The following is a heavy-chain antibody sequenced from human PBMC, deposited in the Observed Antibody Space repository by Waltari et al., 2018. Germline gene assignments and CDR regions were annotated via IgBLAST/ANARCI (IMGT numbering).Heavy chain of an antibody. CDR2: IDPNRDGR. CDR1: GYTFTGYY. Sequence: QVQLVQSGAEVKKPGASVTVSCKASGYTFTGYYMHWVRQAPGQGFEWIGSIDPNRDGRNYAQKFQGRVTMTRDTSISTAYRELSRLRSDDTAVYYCARGERWLAYYFDYWGQGTLVTGSS. CDR3: ARGERWLAYYFDY. D-gene: IGHD6-19*01. J-gene: IGHJ4*02. V-gene: IGHV1-2*02.